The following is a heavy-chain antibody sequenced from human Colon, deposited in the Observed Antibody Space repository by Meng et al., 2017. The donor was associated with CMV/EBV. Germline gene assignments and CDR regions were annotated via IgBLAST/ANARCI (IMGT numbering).Heavy chain of an antibody. Sequence: GESLKISCAASGFTFAGYTMNWVRQAPGQGLEWVSSISGRCDYTYYADSVKGRFIISRDNSKNTLYLQMNSLRAEDTDIYYCAKDSKLGYCSTITCPSNDYWGQGTLVTVSS. CDR2: ISGRCDYT. J-gene: IGHJ4*01. CDR3: AKDSKLGYCSTITCPSNDY. V-gene: IGHV3-23*01. CDR1: GFTFAGYT. D-gene: IGHD2-8*01.